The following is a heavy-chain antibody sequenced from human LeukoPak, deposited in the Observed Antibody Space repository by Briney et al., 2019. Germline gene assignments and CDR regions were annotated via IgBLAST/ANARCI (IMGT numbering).Heavy chain of an antibody. J-gene: IGHJ3*02. CDR3: ARESPGYCSGGSCYDDAFDI. Sequence: GGSLRLSCATSGFTFSSYWMSWVRQAPGKGLEWVANIKQDGSEKYYVDSVKGRFTISRDNAKNSLYLQMNSLRAEDTAVYYCARESPGYCSGGSCYDDAFDIWGKGTMVTVSS. CDR2: IKQDGSEK. D-gene: IGHD2-15*01. CDR1: GFTFSSYW. V-gene: IGHV3-7*01.